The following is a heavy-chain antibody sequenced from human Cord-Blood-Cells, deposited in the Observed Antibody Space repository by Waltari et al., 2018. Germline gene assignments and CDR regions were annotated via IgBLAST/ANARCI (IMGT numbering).Heavy chain of an antibody. CDR1: GGSFSGYY. CDR2: INHSGST. J-gene: IGHJ2*01. CDR3: ARHVKGIRHWYFDL. Sequence: QVQLQQWGAGLLKPSETLSLTCAVYGGSFSGYYCGLIRQPPGKGLEWIGEINHSGSTNYNPSLKSRVTISVDTSKNQFSLKMSSVTAADTAVYYCARHVKGIRHWYFDLWGRGTLVTVSS. V-gene: IGHV4-34*01.